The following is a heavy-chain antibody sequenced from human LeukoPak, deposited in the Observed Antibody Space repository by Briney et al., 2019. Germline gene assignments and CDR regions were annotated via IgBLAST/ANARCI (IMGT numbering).Heavy chain of an antibody. CDR2: INSDGSSI. CDR3: ATIEAVRFHY. D-gene: IGHD4-17*01. CDR1: GFTFSNYW. J-gene: IGHJ4*02. Sequence: GGSLRLSCAASGFTFSNYWMHWVRQAPGKGLVWVSRINSDGSSIAYADSVKGRFIISRDNAKNTLYLQMNRLRAEDTAVYYCATIEAVRFHYWGQGTLVTVSS. V-gene: IGHV3-74*01.